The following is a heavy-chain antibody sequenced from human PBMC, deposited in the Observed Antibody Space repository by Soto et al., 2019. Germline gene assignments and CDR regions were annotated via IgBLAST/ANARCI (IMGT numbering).Heavy chain of an antibody. CDR3: ARDSYDSSGYSTPFDY. D-gene: IGHD3-22*01. Sequence: PEGSLRLSCAASGFTFSSYSMNWVRQAPGKGLEWVSSISSSSSYIYYADSVKGRFTISRDNAKNSLYLQMNSLRAEDTAVYYCARDSYDSSGYSTPFDYWGQGTLVTVSS. J-gene: IGHJ4*02. CDR2: ISSSSSYI. V-gene: IGHV3-21*01. CDR1: GFTFSSYS.